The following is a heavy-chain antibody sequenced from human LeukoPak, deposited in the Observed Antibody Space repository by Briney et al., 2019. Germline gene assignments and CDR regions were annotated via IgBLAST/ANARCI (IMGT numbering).Heavy chain of an antibody. V-gene: IGHV3-7*01. CDR2: IKQDGSEI. Sequence: GGSLRLSCAASGFTFSRYWMSWVRQAPGKGLEWVANIKQDGSEIYYVDSVKGRFTISRDNAKNSLYLQMNSLRAEDTAVYYCAREGAWEPPDDAFDIWGHGTIVTVSS. J-gene: IGHJ3*02. CDR1: GFTFSRYW. D-gene: IGHD1-14*01. CDR3: AREGAWEPPDDAFDI.